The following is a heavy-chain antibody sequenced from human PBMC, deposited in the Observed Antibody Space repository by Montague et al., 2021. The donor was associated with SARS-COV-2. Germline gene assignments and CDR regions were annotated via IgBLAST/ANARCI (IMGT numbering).Heavy chain of an antibody. J-gene: IGHJ3*01. CDR3: AKEREVVRAARTLVAFDL. CDR1: GGSFSGYY. V-gene: IGHV4-34*01. Sequence: SETLSLTCAVYGGSFSGYYWSWIRQPPGKGLGWIAEINHSGTANYNPSLKSRVSISVDTSKNQFTLKLTSVTAADTAMYYCAKEREVVRAARTLVAFDLWGQGTMVTVSS. D-gene: IGHD2-2*01. CDR2: INHSGTA.